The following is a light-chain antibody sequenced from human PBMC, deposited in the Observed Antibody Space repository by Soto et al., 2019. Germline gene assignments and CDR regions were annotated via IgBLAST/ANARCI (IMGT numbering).Light chain of an antibody. CDR2: GAS. CDR3: QQYRP. V-gene: IGKV3-20*01. CDR1: QSVSSSY. Sequence: ESVLTQSPGTLSLSPGERATLSCRASQSVSSSYLAWYQQKPGQAPRLLIYGASSRATGIPDRFSGSGSGTDFTLTISRLEPEDFAVYYCQQYRPFGQGTKADIK. J-gene: IGKJ1*01.